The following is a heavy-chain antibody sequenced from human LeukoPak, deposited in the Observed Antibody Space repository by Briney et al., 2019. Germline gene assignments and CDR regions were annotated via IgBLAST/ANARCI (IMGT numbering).Heavy chain of an antibody. V-gene: IGHV4-4*07. CDR1: GGSIRGSNW. CDR2: IYSNGNT. Sequence: SETLSLTCTVSGGSIRGSNWWSWIRQPAGKGLEWIGRIYSNGNTNYNPSLTSRVTMSLDTSKNQVSLKVYSMTAADTAVYFCARGGWADWFPCDYWGQGTLVTVSS. D-gene: IGHD3-9*01. CDR3: ARGGWADWFPCDY. J-gene: IGHJ4*02.